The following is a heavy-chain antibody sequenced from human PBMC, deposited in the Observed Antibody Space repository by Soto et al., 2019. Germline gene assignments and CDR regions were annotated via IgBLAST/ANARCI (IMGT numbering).Heavy chain of an antibody. V-gene: IGHV3-74*01. CDR3: TTVFEY. CDR1: GFTFTNYW. CDR2: IDGVGTGT. Sequence: EVQLVQSGGGSVQPGGSLRLSCAASGFTFTNYWMHWVRQVPGKGLVWVSRIDGVGTGTSYSDSVGGRFTIARNNAENTLYLQMNSLRADDTAVYYCTTVFEYRGQRTPVTVSS. J-gene: IGHJ4*02.